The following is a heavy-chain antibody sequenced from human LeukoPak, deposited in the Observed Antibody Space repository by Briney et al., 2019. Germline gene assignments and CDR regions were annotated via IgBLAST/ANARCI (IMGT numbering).Heavy chain of an antibody. CDR3: ARVGYSYDD. D-gene: IGHD5-18*01. CDR2: ISTSGSTM. CDR1: GFTFSSYE. J-gene: IGHJ4*02. Sequence: GGSLRLSCAVSGFTFSSYEMNWVRQAPGKGLEWVSYISTSGSTMYYADSVKGRFSISRDNAKNSLYLQMNSLRGEDTAVYYCARVGYSYDDWSQGTLVTVSS. V-gene: IGHV3-48*03.